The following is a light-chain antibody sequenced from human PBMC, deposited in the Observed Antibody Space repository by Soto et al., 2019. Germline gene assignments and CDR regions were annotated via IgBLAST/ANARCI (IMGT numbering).Light chain of an antibody. CDR2: GAS. V-gene: IGKV3-15*01. J-gene: IGKJ1*01. CDR1: QSVSSN. Sequence: EIVMTHSPATLSVSPGEGAALSVSASQSVSSNLAWYQQKPGQAPRLLIYGASTRATGIPAGFSGSGSGTEFTLTISSLQSEDFAVYYCQQYNNWPPKTFGQGTKVDIK. CDR3: QQYNNWPPKT.